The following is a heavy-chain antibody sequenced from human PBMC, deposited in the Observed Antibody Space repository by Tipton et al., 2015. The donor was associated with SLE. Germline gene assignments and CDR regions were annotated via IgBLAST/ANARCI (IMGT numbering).Heavy chain of an antibody. V-gene: IGHV3-11*06. CDR1: GFTFSDYY. Sequence: SLRLSCAASGFTFSDYYMSWIRQAPGKGLEWVSSISSSSSYIYYADSVKGRFTISRDNAKNSLYLQMNSLRAEDTAVYYCARDGGIAARPEYNWFDPWGQGTLVTVSS. CDR2: ISSSSSYI. D-gene: IGHD6-6*01. J-gene: IGHJ5*02. CDR3: ARDGGIAARPEYNWFDP.